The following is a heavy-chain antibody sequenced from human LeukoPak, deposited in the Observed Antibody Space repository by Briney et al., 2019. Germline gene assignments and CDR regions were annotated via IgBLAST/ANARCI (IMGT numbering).Heavy chain of an antibody. J-gene: IGHJ6*03. Sequence: PGESLRLSCAASRFTFSSYAMNWVRQAPGKGLEWVSSINGRGSSTYYADSVRGRFTISRDNSKNALYLQMDSLRAEDTAVYYCAKGGYYYMDVWGNGTTVTVSS. CDR3: AKGGYYYMDV. CDR1: RFTFSSYA. D-gene: IGHD3-16*01. V-gene: IGHV3-23*01. CDR2: INGRGSST.